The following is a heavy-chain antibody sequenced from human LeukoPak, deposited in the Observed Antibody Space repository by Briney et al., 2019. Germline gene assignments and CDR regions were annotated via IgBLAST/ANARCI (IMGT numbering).Heavy chain of an antibody. J-gene: IGHJ4*02. V-gene: IGHV3-7*01. D-gene: IGHD3-9*01. CDR3: ARDASSYYDILTGYFPMYYFDY. CDR2: IKQDGSEK. CDR1: GFTFSTYG. Sequence: GGSLRLSCAASGFTFSTYGMHWVRQAPGKGLEWVANIKQDGSEKYYVDSVKGRFTISRDNAKNSLYLQMNSLRAEDTAVYYCARDASSYYDILTGYFPMYYFDYWGQGTLVTVSS.